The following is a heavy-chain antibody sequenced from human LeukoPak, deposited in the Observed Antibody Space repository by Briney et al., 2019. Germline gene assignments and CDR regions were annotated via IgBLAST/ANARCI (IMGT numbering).Heavy chain of an antibody. D-gene: IGHD6-19*01. V-gene: IGHV3-23*01. CDR1: GFTFSSYA. CDR2: VSGGGVTT. Sequence: GGSLRLSCAASGFTFSSYAMSWVRQAPGKGLQWVSTVSGGGVTTYYADSAKGRFTISRDNSKNTLYLQMNRLTAEDTAVYYCPKQSYASGWNPFDYWGQGILVTASS. CDR3: PKQSYASGWNPFDY. J-gene: IGHJ4*02.